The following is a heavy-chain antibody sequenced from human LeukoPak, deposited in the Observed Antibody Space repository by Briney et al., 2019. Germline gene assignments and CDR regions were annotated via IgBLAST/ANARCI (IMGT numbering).Heavy chain of an antibody. CDR3: ARDRYYYCSGSYIGWFDP. CDR1: GYTFTGYY. D-gene: IGHD3-10*01. V-gene: IGHV1-2*02. CDR2: VNPNSGGT. Sequence: GASVKVSCKASGYTFTGYYMHWVRQAPGQGLEWMGWVNPNSGGTNYAQKFQGRGTMTRDTSISTAYMELSRLRSDDTAVYYCARDRYYYCSGSYIGWFDPWGQGTLVTVSS. J-gene: IGHJ5*02.